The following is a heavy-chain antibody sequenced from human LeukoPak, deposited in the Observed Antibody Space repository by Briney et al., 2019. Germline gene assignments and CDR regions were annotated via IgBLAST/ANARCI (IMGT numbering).Heavy chain of an antibody. J-gene: IGHJ5*02. CDR2: ISGSGVI. CDR1: GGPITTYY. Sequence: SSETLSLTCTVSGGPITTYYLSWIRQPAGMGLEWIGRISGSGVITYNPSLKSRVILSLDTSNNHFSLKLISVTAADTAVYYCARDSGTTGEVKFDPWGKGMLVTVAS. D-gene: IGHD3-10*01. V-gene: IGHV4-4*07. CDR3: ARDSGTTGEVKFDP.